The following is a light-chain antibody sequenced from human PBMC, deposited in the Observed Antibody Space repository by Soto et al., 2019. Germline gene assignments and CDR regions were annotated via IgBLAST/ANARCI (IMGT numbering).Light chain of an antibody. CDR3: QQRQYWPPIT. J-gene: IGKJ5*01. V-gene: IGKV3-11*01. CDR1: QSLGRY. Sequence: RGSATLSCRARQSLGRYLAWYQQKPGQAPRLLIYDASNRAAGIPARFSGSGSGTDFTLTISSLEPEDFAIYYCQQRQYWPPITFGQGTRLEIK. CDR2: DAS.